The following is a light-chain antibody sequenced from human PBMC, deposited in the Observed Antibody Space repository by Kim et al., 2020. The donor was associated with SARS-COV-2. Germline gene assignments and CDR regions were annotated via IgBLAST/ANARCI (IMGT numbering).Light chain of an antibody. CDR1: QSVSSNY. CDR2: GAA. J-gene: IGKJ1*01. V-gene: IGKV3-20*01. CDR3: QRYGSSPWT. Sequence: SPGGRATLSGRASQSVSSNYLAWYQHKPGQAPRLLIYGAASRATGIPDRFSGSGSGTDFTLTISRLEPEDFAVYYCQRYGSSPWTFGQGTKVDIK.